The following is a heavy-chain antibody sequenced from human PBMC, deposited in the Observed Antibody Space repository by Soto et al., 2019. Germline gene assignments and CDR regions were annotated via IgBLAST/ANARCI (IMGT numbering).Heavy chain of an antibody. Sequence: QVQLVQSGAEVKKPGASVKVSCKASGYTFTGYYMHWVRQAPGQGLEWMGWINPNSGGTNYAQKFQGWVNMTRDTSISTAYMELSRLRSDDTAVYYCARGAIAAAGNYYMDVWGKGTTVTVSS. J-gene: IGHJ6*03. D-gene: IGHD6-13*01. CDR1: GYTFTGYY. V-gene: IGHV1-2*04. CDR2: INPNSGGT. CDR3: ARGAIAAAGNYYMDV.